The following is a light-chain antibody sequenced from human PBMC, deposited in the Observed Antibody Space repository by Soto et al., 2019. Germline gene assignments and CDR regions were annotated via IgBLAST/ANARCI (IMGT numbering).Light chain of an antibody. J-gene: IGLJ3*02. Sequence: QSALTQPASVSGSPGQSITISCTGTSSDVGGYNYVSWYQHHPGKAPKLMIYEVSNRPSGVSNRFSGSKSGNTASLTISGLQGEGEADYYRGSYTSSSTWVFGGGTKLTVL. CDR2: EVS. CDR1: SSDVGGYNY. V-gene: IGLV2-14*01. CDR3: GSYTSSSTWV.